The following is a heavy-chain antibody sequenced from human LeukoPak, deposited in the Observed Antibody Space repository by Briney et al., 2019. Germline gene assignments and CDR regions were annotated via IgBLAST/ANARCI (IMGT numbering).Heavy chain of an antibody. Sequence: PGGSLRLSCAASGFTFSSYGMHWVRQAPGQGLEWVAFIRYDGTNKYYADSVKGRFTISRDNSKNTLHLQMHSLRAEDTAVYYCAKEGLSSGWGFCDYWGQGTLVTVSS. J-gene: IGHJ4*02. CDR2: IRYDGTNK. V-gene: IGHV3-30*02. D-gene: IGHD6-19*01. CDR3: AKEGLSSGWGFCDY. CDR1: GFTFSSYG.